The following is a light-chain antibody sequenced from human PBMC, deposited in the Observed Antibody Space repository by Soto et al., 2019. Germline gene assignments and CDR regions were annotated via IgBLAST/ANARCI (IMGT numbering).Light chain of an antibody. CDR1: SSDVGGYNY. Sequence: QSALTQPPSASGSPGQSVTISCTGTSSDVGGYNYVSWYQQHPGKVPKLMVYEVNKRPSGVPDRFSDSKSGNTASLTVSGLHDEDEADYYCTSYAGGNNVFGTGTKLTVL. V-gene: IGLV2-8*01. J-gene: IGLJ1*01. CDR3: TSYAGGNNV. CDR2: EVN.